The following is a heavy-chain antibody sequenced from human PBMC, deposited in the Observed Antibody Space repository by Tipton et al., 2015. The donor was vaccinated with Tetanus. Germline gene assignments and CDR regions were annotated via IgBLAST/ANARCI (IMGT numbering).Heavy chain of an antibody. V-gene: IGHV7-4-1*02. CDR1: GYTFTSYA. CDR3: ARGQKVQHKLIGWDILGY. J-gene: IGHJ4*02. CDR2: INTNTGNP. D-gene: IGHD1-1*01. Sequence: QVQLVQSGSELKKPGASVKVSCKASGYTFTSYAMNWVRQAPGQGLEWMGWINTNTGNPTDAQGFTGRFVFSLDTSVSTAYLQLSRLKAEATGVYYCARGQKVQHKLIGWDILGYWGQGTLVAVSS.